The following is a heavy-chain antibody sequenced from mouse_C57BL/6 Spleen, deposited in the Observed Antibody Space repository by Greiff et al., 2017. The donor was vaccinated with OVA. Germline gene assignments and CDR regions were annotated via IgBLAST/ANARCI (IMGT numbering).Heavy chain of an antibody. CDR1: GYTFTSYW. CDR3: ARGGSSNYWYFDV. CDR2: IYPGSGST. V-gene: IGHV1-55*01. D-gene: IGHD2-10*02. Sequence: VQLQQPGAELVKPGASVKMSCKASGYTFTSYWITWVKQRPGQGLEWIGDIYPGSGSTNYNEKFKSKATLTVDTSSSTAYIQLSSLTSEDSAVYYCARGGSSNYWYFDVWGTGTTVTVSS. J-gene: IGHJ1*03.